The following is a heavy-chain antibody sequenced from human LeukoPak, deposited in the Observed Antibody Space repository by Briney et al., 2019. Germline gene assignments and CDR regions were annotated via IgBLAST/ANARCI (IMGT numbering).Heavy chain of an antibody. V-gene: IGHV1-18*01. CDR2: IGPSNHYT. D-gene: IGHD4/OR15-4a*01. J-gene: IGHJ4*02. CDR3: ARDSYYGGHYSFFEH. CDR1: AYTFTNFR. Sequence: ASVRVSCTTSAYTFTNFRIHWVRQAPGHGFEWMGWIGPSNHYTEYAHKLQDRLTLTTDTSTTTAHMELRSLTFDDTAIYFCARDSYYGGHYSFFEHWGQGTLVTVSS.